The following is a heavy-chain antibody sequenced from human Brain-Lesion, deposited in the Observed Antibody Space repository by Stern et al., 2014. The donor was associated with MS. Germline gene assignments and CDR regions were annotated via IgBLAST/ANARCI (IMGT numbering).Heavy chain of an antibody. V-gene: IGHV4-39*01. D-gene: IGHD1-26*01. CDR3: VRPDIMGTIWN. J-gene: IGHJ4*02. Sequence: QVQLVQSGPGLVKPSETLSLTCTVSGGSITSSSYYWGWIRQPPGRGLEYIGTVYYTGSTFYDPSLKSRVTISVDTSKHQVALKLPFVTAADTAVYYCVRPDIMGTIWNWGQGTLVTVSS. CDR1: GGSITSSSYY. CDR2: VYYTGST.